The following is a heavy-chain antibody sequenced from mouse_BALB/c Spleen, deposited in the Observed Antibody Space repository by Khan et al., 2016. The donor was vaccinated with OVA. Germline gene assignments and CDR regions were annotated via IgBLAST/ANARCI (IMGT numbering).Heavy chain of an antibody. CDR1: GNTFTEYT. D-gene: IGHD3-3*01. Sequence: VQLQQSGPEVVKPGATVKISCTTSGNTFTEYTLHWVKQSHGKSLEWIGVINPKNGVTSYNQKFKGKAKLNVDKSSSTAYMEFRSLTSEDSAVYYWARDAGRYWCQGTSVTVSS. V-gene: IGHV1-18*01. CDR3: ARDAGRY. CDR2: INPKNGVT. J-gene: IGHJ4*01.